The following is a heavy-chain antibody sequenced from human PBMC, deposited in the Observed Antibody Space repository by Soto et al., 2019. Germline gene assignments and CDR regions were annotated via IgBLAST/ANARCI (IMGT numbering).Heavy chain of an antibody. Sequence: PSETLSLTCSVSGGSVSSVTYYWAWIRQPPGKGLEWVATVYYRGSTYYNPSLKSRVTISVDTSKNQFSLKLSSVTAADTAMYYCARDDFISSSSRRVGYYYGMDVWGQGTTVTVSS. J-gene: IGHJ6*02. V-gene: IGHV4-39*02. CDR2: VYYRGST. CDR3: ARDDFISSSSRRVGYYYGMDV. CDR1: GGSVSSVTYY. D-gene: IGHD6-6*01.